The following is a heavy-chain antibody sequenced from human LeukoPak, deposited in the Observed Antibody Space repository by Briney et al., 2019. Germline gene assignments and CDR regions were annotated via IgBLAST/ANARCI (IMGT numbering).Heavy chain of an antibody. D-gene: IGHD6-19*01. V-gene: IGHV1-69*06. J-gene: IGHJ5*02. CDR3: AREAVAAAQVFDP. CDR2: IIPIFGTA. CDR1: GGTFSSYA. Sequence: GASVKVSCKASGGTFSSYAISWVRQAPGQGLEWMGGIIPIFGTANYAQKFQGRVTITADKSTSTAYMELSSLRSEDTAVYYCAREAVAAAQVFDPWGKGTLVTVSS.